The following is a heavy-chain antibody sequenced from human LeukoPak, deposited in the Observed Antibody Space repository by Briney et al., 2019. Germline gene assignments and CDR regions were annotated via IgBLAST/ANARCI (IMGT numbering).Heavy chain of an antibody. CDR3: ARGRRLLVRGSFDY. Sequence: SETLSLTCAVYGGSFSGYYWSWIRQPPGKGLEWIGEINHSGSTNYNPSLKSRVTISVDTSKNQFSLKLSPVTAADTAVYYCARGRRLLVRGSFDYWGQGTLVTVSS. CDR2: INHSGST. CDR1: GGSFSGYY. V-gene: IGHV4-34*01. J-gene: IGHJ4*02. D-gene: IGHD3-10*01.